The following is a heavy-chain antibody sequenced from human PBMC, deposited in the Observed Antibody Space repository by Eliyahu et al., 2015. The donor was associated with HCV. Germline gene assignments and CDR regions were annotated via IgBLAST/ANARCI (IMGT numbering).Heavy chain of an antibody. CDR2: IXPNIAVT. V-gene: IGHV1-2*02. CDR3: ARGGSAKWLQYANYYFDY. CDR1: XXTFIDNY. Sequence: QVQLVQSGAEVKKPGASVKVXCQAAXXTFIDNYFHWVXQAPGQGLEWMGWIXPNIAVTNFAQNFQGRVTMTRDTSISTVYLELSRLRSDDTAMYYCARGGSAKWLQYANYYFDYWGQGTLVTVSS. D-gene: IGHD5-24*01. J-gene: IGHJ4*02.